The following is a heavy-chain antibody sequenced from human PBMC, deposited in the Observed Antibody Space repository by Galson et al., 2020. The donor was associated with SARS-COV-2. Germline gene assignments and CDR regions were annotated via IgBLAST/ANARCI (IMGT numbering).Heavy chain of an antibody. CDR1: GDSDSSNSAA. CDR2: TYYRSKWYN. CDR3: ARALLTGINILYYHGMDV. J-gene: IGHJ6*02. D-gene: IGHD1-20*01. Sequence: SQTLSLTCAISGDSDSSNSAAWNWIRQSPSRGLEWLGRTYYRSKWYNDYAVSVKSRITINPDTSKNQFSLQLNSVTPEDTGVYYCARALLTGINILYYHGMDVWGQGTTVTVSS. V-gene: IGHV6-1*01.